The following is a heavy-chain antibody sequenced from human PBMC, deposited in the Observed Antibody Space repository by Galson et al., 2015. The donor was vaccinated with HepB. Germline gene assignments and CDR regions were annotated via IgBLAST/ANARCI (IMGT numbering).Heavy chain of an antibody. J-gene: IGHJ4*02. V-gene: IGHV3-9*01. CDR3: AKDIYSGSYLGLLDY. CDR2: ISWNSGSI. CDR1: GFTFDDYA. D-gene: IGHD1-26*01. Sequence: SLRLSCAASGFTFDDYAMHWVRQAPGKGLEWVSGISWNSGSIGYADSVKGRFTISRDNAKNSLYLQMNSLRAEDTALYYCAKDIYSGSYLGLLDYWGQGTLVTVSS.